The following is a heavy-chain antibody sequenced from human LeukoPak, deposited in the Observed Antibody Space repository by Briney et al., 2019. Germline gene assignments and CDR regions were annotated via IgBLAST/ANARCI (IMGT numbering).Heavy chain of an antibody. CDR2: ISYDGSNK. Sequence: PGGSLRLSCAASGFTFSSYAMHWVRQAPGKGLEWVAVISYDGSNKYYADSVKGRFTISRDNPKNTLYLQMNSLRAEDMAVYYCARDLGGSGSYYNVGMDVWGKGTTVTVSS. V-gene: IGHV3-30*04. CDR1: GFTFSSYA. D-gene: IGHD3-10*01. CDR3: ARDLGGSGSYYNVGMDV. J-gene: IGHJ6*04.